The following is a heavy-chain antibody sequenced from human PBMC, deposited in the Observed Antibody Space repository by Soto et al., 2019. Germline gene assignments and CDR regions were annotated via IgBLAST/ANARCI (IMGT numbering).Heavy chain of an antibody. J-gene: IGHJ4*02. CDR1: GFTFSTYS. CDR2: ISSSGSTI. Sequence: GGSLRLSCAASGFTFSTYSMNWVRQAPGKGLEWVSYISSSGSTIYYADSVKGRFTISRDNAKNSLYLQMNSLRAEDTAVYYCASGQQLVRRGTKWELLSDGPYDYWGQGTLVTVSS. CDR3: ASGQQLVRRGTKWELLSDGPYDY. V-gene: IGHV3-48*04. D-gene: IGHD1-26*01.